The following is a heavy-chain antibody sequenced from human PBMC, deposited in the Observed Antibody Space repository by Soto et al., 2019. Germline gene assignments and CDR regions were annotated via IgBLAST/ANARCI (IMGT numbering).Heavy chain of an antibody. J-gene: IGHJ4*02. D-gene: IGHD6-13*01. Sequence: ASVKVSCKASGYTFTSYGISWVRQAPGQGLEWMGWISAYNGNTNYAQKLQGRVTMTTDTSTSTAYMELRSLRSDDTAVYYCARDRKSIAAAGIVYYFDYWGQGTLVTVSS. CDR2: ISAYNGNT. CDR1: GYTFTSYG. V-gene: IGHV1-18*01. CDR3: ARDRKSIAAAGIVYYFDY.